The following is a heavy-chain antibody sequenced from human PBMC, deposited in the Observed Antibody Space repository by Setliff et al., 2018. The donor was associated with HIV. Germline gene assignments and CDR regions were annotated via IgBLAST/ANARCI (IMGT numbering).Heavy chain of an antibody. CDR3: ARPGYYDSSGPYAFDI. CDR1: GYTFTGYY. V-gene: IGHV1-2*06. Sequence: GASVKVSCKASGYTFTGYYMHWVRQAPGQGLEWMGRINPNSGGTNYAQKFQGRVTMTRDTFISTAYMELSRLRSDDTAVYYCARPGYYDSSGPYAFDIWGQGTMVTVSS. CDR2: INPNSGGT. J-gene: IGHJ3*02. D-gene: IGHD3-22*01.